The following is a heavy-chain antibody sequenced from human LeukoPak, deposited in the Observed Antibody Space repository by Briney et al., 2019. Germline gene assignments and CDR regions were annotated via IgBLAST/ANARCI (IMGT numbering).Heavy chain of an antibody. D-gene: IGHD1-20*01. V-gene: IGHV4-59*01. CDR2: VYYSENI. CDR3: AAGITGRTIDY. J-gene: IGHJ4*02. Sequence: PSETLSLTCTVSASSINSYYWNWVRQPPGKGLEWIGYVYYSENIYYGPSLKSRVSISVDTSKKQFSLKMTSVTAADTAVYYCAAGITGRTIDYWGQGTLVTVSS. CDR1: ASSINSYY.